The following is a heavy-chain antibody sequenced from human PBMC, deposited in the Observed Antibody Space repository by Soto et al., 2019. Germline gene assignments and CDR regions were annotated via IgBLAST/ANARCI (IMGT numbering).Heavy chain of an antibody. CDR1: GGTFSTYS. V-gene: IGHV1-69*02. Sequence: QVQLVQSGAEVKKPGSSVKVSCKDSGGTFSTYSMFWVRQAPGQGLEWMGRIMPMLGVRNYAQRFQDRVTIIADKSTATVHMELSSLRSEDTALYYCTIGSWSGEVFDIWGQGTMVTVSS. D-gene: IGHD2-21*01. CDR3: TIGSWSGEVFDI. CDR2: IMPMLGVR. J-gene: IGHJ3*02.